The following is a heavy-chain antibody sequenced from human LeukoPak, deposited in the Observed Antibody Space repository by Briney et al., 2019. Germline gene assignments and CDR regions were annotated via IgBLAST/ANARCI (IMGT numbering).Heavy chain of an antibody. V-gene: IGHV3-21*01. CDR2: ISSSSSYI. CDR3: AAQDIVVVPAATPGYYFDY. D-gene: IGHD2-2*01. CDR1: GFTFSSYS. Sequence: PGGSLRLSCAASGFTFSSYSMNWVRQAPGKGLEWVSSISSSSSYIYYADSVKGRFTISRDNSKNTLYLQMNSLRAEDTAVYYCAAQDIVVVPAATPGYYFDYWGQGTLVTVSS. J-gene: IGHJ4*02.